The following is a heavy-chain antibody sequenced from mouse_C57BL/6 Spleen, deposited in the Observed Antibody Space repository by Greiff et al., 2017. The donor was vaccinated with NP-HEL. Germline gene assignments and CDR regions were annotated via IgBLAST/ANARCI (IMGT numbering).Heavy chain of an antibody. Sequence: VQLQQSGPELVKPGASVKLSCKASGYTFTSYDINWVKQRPGQGLEWIGWIYPRDGSTKYNEKFKGKATLTVDTSSSTAYRELHSLTSEDSAVYFCARSTTVVYWYFDVWGTGTTVTVSS. CDR2: IYPRDGST. CDR3: ARSTTVVYWYFDV. D-gene: IGHD1-1*01. J-gene: IGHJ1*03. V-gene: IGHV1-85*01. CDR1: GYTFTSYD.